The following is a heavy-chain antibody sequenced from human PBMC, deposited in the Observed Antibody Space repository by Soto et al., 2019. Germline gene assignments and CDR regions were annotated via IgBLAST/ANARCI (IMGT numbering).Heavy chain of an antibody. CDR2: MHRNGNST. D-gene: IGHD4-17*01. V-gene: IGHV3-20*04. Sequence: EVPLVESGGGVVRPGGSLRLACVVSGFSLEEYGMSWVRQAPGKGPEWVSGMHRNGNSTGYADAVKGRFTISRDDAKNSLYLQMSSLLAEDTAVYYCARVHRWGYEYGDYGDSCCHGGLVTVSS. CDR3: ARVHRWGYEYGDYGDS. J-gene: IGHJ5*01. CDR1: GFSLEEYG.